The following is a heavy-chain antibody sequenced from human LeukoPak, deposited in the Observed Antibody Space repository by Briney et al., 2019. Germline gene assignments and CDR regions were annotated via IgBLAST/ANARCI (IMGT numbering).Heavy chain of an antibody. J-gene: IGHJ4*02. Sequence: GDSLKISCRASGYTFTSDWIAWVRQTPGKGLEWMGIIYPGDSDTRYSPSFQGQVTISADKSISTAYLQWSSLRASDTAMYYCARRPNLDYWGQGTLVTVSS. CDR2: IYPGDSDT. CDR3: ARRPNLDY. CDR1: GYTFTSDW. D-gene: IGHD2-8*01. V-gene: IGHV5-51*01.